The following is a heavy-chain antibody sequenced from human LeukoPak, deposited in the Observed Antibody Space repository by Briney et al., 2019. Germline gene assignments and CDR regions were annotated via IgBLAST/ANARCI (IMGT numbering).Heavy chain of an antibody. V-gene: IGHV3-23*01. CDR2: ISGSGGST. Sequence: GGSLRLSCAASGFTFSSYAMSWVRQAPGKGLEWVSAISGSGGSTYYADSVKGRFTIPRDNSKNTLYLQMNSLRAEDTAVYYCAKYYYDSSGAYYFDYWGQGTLVTVSS. CDR1: GFTFSSYA. J-gene: IGHJ4*02. D-gene: IGHD3-22*01. CDR3: AKYYYDSSGAYYFDY.